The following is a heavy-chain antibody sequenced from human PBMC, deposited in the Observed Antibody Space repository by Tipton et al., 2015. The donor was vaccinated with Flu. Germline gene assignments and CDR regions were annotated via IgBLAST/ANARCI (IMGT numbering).Heavy chain of an antibody. CDR1: GFTFCNYG. Sequence: RSLRLSCAASGFTFCNYGMFWVRQAPGKGLEWVTTISYDGSNQYYADSVKGRFTISRDNSKNMVYLQMNSLRAEDTAVYYCARDSDYGSGSYWIDYWGQGTLVIVSS. J-gene: IGHJ4*02. V-gene: IGHV3-30*13. D-gene: IGHD3-10*01. CDR3: ARDSDYGSGSYWIDY. CDR2: ISYDGSNQ.